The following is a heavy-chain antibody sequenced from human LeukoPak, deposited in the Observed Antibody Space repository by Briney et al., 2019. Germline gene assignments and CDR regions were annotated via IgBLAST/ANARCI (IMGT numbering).Heavy chain of an antibody. V-gene: IGHV3-23*01. J-gene: IGHJ4*02. D-gene: IGHD2-21*01. CDR3: AKFLPTHIVVANYYFDY. Sequence: GGSLRLSCAASGFTFSSYAMSWVRQAPGKGLEWVSAISGSGGSTYYADSVKGRFTISRDNSKNTLYLQMNSLRAEDTAVYYCAKFLPTHIVVANYYFDYWGQGTLVTVSP. CDR2: ISGSGGST. CDR1: GFTFSSYA.